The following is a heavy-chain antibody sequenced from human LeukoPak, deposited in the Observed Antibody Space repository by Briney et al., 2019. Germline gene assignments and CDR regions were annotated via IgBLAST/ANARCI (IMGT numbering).Heavy chain of an antibody. V-gene: IGHV3-9*01. CDR2: ISWNSGSI. CDR1: GFTFDDYA. D-gene: IGHD3-22*01. J-gene: IGHJ4*02. CDR3: AKDSKGYYDSSGFKLGR. Sequence: PGGSLRLSCAASGFTFDDYAMHWVRQAPGKGLEWVSGISWNSGSIGYADSVKGRFTISRDNAKNSLYLQMNSLRAEDTALYYCAKDSKGYYDSSGFKLGRWGQGTLVTVSS.